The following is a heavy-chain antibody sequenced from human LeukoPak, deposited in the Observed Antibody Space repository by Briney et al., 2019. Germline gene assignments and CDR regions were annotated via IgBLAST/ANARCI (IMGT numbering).Heavy chain of an antibody. Sequence: GASVKVSYTPAGYTFSDNYIHWVRRAPGQGLEWMGWINPHSGGTNYGENFQGRVALTRDTSISTAYMDLSSLISDDTAVYYCAREFMRGTTFVMSGQGKMVTVSS. CDR3: AREFMRGTTFVM. J-gene: IGHJ3*02. D-gene: IGHD1-7*01. CDR2: INPHSGGT. CDR1: GYTFSDNY. V-gene: IGHV1-2*02.